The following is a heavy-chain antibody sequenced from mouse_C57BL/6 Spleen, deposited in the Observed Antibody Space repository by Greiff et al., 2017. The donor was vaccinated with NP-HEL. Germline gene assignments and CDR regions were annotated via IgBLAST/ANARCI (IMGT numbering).Heavy chain of an antibody. D-gene: IGHD1-1*01. CDR3: TRDYGSSKWFAY. V-gene: IGHV1-5*01. CDR1: GYTFTSYW. Sequence: EVQLQQSGTVLARPGASVKMSCKTSGYTFTSYWMHWVKQRPGQGLEWIGAIYPGNSDTSYNQKFKGKAKLTAVTSASTAYMELSSLTKEDSAVYSCTRDYGSSKWFAYWGQGTLVTVSA. J-gene: IGHJ3*01. CDR2: IYPGNSDT.